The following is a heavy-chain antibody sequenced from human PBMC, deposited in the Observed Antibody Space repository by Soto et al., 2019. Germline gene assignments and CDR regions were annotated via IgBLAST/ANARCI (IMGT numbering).Heavy chain of an antibody. D-gene: IGHD6-19*01. J-gene: IGHJ4*02. V-gene: IGHV1-3*01. CDR3: ATTGYTSGWADY. Sequence: ASVKVSCKASGYTFTSYDVNWVRQATGQGLEWMXWVSADSGNTKYSQKFQGRVTITRDTSSRTAYMELSSLTSEDTAVYYCATTGYTSGWADYWGQGTPVTVSS. CDR2: VSADSGNT. CDR1: GYTFTSYD.